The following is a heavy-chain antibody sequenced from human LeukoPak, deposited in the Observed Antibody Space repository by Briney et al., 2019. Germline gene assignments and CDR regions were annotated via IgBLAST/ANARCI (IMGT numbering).Heavy chain of an antibody. D-gene: IGHD3-10*01. Sequence: GGSLRLSCAVSGLTFSSYAVHWVRQAPGKGLEWVAVISYDGSKKYYADSVEGRFTISRDNSKNTLYLQMNSLRPEDTAVCYCARAGGRDYFYYYGVDVWGQGTTVTVSS. CDR1: GLTFSSYA. CDR3: ARAGGRDYFYYYGVDV. CDR2: ISYDGSKK. J-gene: IGHJ6*02. V-gene: IGHV3-30-3*01.